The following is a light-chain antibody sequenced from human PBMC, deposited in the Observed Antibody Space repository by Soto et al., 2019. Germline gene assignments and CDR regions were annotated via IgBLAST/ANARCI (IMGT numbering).Light chain of an antibody. J-gene: IGLJ2*01. CDR3: SSYASNSAHVV. V-gene: IGLV2-14*01. CDR1: SSDAGGYNS. Sequence: QSALTQPASVSGSPGQSISISCTGTSSDAGGYNSVSWYQQHPGKAPKLMIYDVSKRPSGVSNRFSGSKSGNTASLTISGLQAEDETDYYCSSYASNSAHVVFGGGTKLTVL. CDR2: DVS.